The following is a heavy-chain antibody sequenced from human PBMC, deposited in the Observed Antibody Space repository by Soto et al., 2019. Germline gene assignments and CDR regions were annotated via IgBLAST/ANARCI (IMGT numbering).Heavy chain of an antibody. Sequence: EVQLLESGGGLVQPGGSLRLSCAASGFTFSSYAMSWVRQAPGKGLEWVSAISGSGGSTYYTDSVKGRFTISRDNSKNTLYLQMNSLRAEDTAVYYCAKVDYGDYELDYWGQGTLVTVSS. CDR2: ISGSGGST. J-gene: IGHJ4*02. V-gene: IGHV3-23*01. CDR3: AKVDYGDYELDY. CDR1: GFTFSSYA. D-gene: IGHD4-17*01.